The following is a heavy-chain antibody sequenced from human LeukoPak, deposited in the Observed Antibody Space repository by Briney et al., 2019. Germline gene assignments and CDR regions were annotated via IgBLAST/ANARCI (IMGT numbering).Heavy chain of an antibody. CDR3: ARDSSWCTKPFDY. CDR1: GFTFSSYW. CDR2: IKQDGSEK. V-gene: IGHV3-7*01. D-gene: IGHD6-13*01. J-gene: IGHJ4*02. Sequence: PGGSLRLSCAASGFTFSSYWMSWARQAPGKGLEWVANIKQDGSEKYYVDSVKGRFTISRDNAKNSLYLQMNSLRAEDTAVYYCARDSSWCTKPFDYWGQGTLVTVSS.